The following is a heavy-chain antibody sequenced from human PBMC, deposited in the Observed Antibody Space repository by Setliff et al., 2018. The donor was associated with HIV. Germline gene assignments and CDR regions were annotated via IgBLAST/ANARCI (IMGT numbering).Heavy chain of an antibody. V-gene: IGHV4-39*07. D-gene: IGHD3-22*01. Sequence: SETLSLTCTVSGGSISSANYYWSWMRQPPGKGLEWIGSIYQSGNTNYNPSLESRLTISVDTAKNQFSLKLSSVTAADTAVYYCARSRIRGYYDTSPAMAFDIWGQGTMVTVSS. J-gene: IGHJ3*02. CDR1: GGSISSANYY. CDR3: ARSRIRGYYDTSPAMAFDI. CDR2: IYQSGNT.